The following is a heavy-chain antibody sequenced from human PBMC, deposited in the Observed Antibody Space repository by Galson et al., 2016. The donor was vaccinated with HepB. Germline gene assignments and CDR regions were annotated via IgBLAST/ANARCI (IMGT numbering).Heavy chain of an antibody. CDR2: IHSSGTS. CDR3: VRLGTAAAVANRRGSVS. J-gene: IGHJ5*02. D-gene: IGHD6-13*01. V-gene: IGHV4-39*01. Sequence: SETLSLTCSVSGDSISRVGHHWGWFRQSPEMGLEYIGSIHSSGTSYYNPSLTSRVTVSADMSRNQFFLSLTSVTAADTAVYYCVRLGTAAAVANRRGSVSWRQGTRVTVSS. CDR1: GDSISRVGHH.